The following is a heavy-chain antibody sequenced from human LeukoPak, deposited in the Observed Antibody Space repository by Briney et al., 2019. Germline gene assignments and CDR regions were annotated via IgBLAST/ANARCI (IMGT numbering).Heavy chain of an antibody. J-gene: IGHJ3*02. V-gene: IGHV4-59*08. Sequence: SETLSLTCTVSGGSISSYYWSWIRQPPGKGLEWIGYIYYSGSTNYNPSLKSRVTISVDTSKNQSSLKLSSVTAADTAVYYCVRHGPDIVVVPAAKPKATDAFDIWGQGTMVTVSS. CDR2: IYYSGST. CDR1: GGSISSYY. D-gene: IGHD2-2*02. CDR3: VRHGPDIVVVPAAKPKATDAFDI.